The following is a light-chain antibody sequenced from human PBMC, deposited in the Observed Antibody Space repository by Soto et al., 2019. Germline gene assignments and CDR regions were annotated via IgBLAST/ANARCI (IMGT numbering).Light chain of an antibody. CDR1: SSDIGAYDY. CDR2: DVT. CDR3: SPYTSSSTPYV. Sequence: HSVLTQPASVSGSPGQSITISCTGRSSDIGAYDYVSWYQQRPVKAPKLMIFDVTNRPSGVSDRFSGSKSGNTASLTISGLQTEDEADYYCSPYTSSSTPYVFGTGTKVTVL. J-gene: IGLJ1*01. V-gene: IGLV2-14*01.